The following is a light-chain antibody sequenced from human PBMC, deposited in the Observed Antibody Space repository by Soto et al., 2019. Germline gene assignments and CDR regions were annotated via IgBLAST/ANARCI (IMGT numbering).Light chain of an antibody. J-gene: IGKJ4*01. V-gene: IGKV3-20*01. CDR3: QQYGSSPLT. CDR2: GAS. CDR1: QSVISSS. Sequence: EIVLTQSPGTLSLSPGERATLSCRASQSVISSSLAWYQQRPGQAPRLLIYGASIRATGIPDRFSGSGSGTDFTLTISRLEPEDFVVFYCQQYGSSPLTFSGGTKVDIK.